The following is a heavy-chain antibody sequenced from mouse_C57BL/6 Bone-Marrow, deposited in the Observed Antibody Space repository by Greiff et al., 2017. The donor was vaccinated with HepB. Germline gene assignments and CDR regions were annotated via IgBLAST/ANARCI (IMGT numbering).Heavy chain of an antibody. V-gene: IGHV1-63*01. CDR3: AREDYYGSSYSFAY. CDR1: GYTFTNYW. D-gene: IGHD1-1*01. J-gene: IGHJ3*01. Sequence: VQLQESGAELVRPGTSVKMSCKASGYTFTNYWIGWAKQRPGHGLEWIGDIYPGGGYTNYNEKFKGKATLTADKSSSTAYMQFSSLTSEDSAIYYCAREDYYGSSYSFAYWGQGTLVTVSA. CDR2: IYPGGGYT.